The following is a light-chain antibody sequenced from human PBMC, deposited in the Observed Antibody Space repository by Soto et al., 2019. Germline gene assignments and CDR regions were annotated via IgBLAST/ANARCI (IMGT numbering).Light chain of an antibody. J-gene: IGLJ2*01. Sequence: QSALTQPASVSGSPGQSITISCTGTSSDVGGYNYVSWYQQHPGKAPKLMIYDDSNRPSGVSNRFSGSKSGNTASLTISGLQAEDVADYYCSSYTSSSTLGVFGGGTKLTVL. CDR1: SSDVGGYNY. CDR3: SSYTSSSTLGV. V-gene: IGLV2-14*01. CDR2: DDS.